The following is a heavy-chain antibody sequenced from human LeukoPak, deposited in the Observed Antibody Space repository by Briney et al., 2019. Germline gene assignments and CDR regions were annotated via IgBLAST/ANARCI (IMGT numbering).Heavy chain of an antibody. CDR3: ARGALTRGYFDY. D-gene: IGHD2-21*02. V-gene: IGHV3-30*03. Sequence: GGSLRLSCAASGFTFSSYGMHWVRQAPGKGLEWVAVISYDGSNKYYADSVKGRFTISRDNSKNTLYLQMNSLRAEDTAVYYCARGALTRGYFDYWGQGTLVTVSS. CDR2: ISYDGSNK. J-gene: IGHJ4*02. CDR1: GFTFSSYG.